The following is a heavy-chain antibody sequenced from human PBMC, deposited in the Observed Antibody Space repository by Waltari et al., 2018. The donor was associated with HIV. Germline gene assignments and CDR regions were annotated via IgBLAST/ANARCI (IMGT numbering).Heavy chain of an antibody. J-gene: IGHJ6*03. V-gene: IGHV3-7*01. Sequence: EVQVVESGGGLVQPGGSLRLSCVASGFTFSRFWMAWVRQATGKGLEWVSNRNRDGNETNYVGSVKGRLTSSRDNAKDSLYLQMKSLGAEDTAVYYWAREWELLIMFYNDYYMDVWGKGTTVSVSS. CDR3: AREWELLIMFYNDYYMDV. D-gene: IGHD1-26*01. CDR1: GFTFSRFW. CDR2: RNRDGNET.